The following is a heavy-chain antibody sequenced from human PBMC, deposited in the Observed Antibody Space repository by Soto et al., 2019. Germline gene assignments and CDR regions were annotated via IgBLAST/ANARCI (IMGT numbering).Heavy chain of an antibody. V-gene: IGHV4-39*01. CDR1: GESISISSYY. CDR2: IYYSGRT. Sequence: SETLSLTCIVSGESISISSYYWGWIRQPPGKGLEWIGSIYYSGRTYYNPSFKSRVTISIDTSKNQFSLKLSSVTATDTAVYYCARQRTTVVTQAYFDHWGQGALVTVSS. D-gene: IGHD2-21*02. CDR3: ARQRTTVVTQAYFDH. J-gene: IGHJ4*02.